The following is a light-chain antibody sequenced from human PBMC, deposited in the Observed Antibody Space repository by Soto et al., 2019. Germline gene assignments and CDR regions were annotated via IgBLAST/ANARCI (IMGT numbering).Light chain of an antibody. V-gene: IGKV1-5*03. CDR1: QSIRDW. CDR3: QHYYNYPYT. Sequence: DIQMTQSPSTLSASVGDRVTITCRASQSIRDWLACYQQKPVKAPKLLIYKASRLESGVPSRFSGSGSWTDFTLTINSLQPDEFSAYYCQHYYNYPYTFGQGSKLEIK. CDR2: KAS. J-gene: IGKJ2*01.